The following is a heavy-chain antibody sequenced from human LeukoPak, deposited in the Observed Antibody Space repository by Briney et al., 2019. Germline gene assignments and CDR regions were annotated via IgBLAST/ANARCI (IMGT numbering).Heavy chain of an antibody. CDR3: VKSGGYYYLDA. D-gene: IGHD2-15*01. CDR1: GFIFYDFS. CDR2: VSWNSDII. Sequence: PGRSLRLSCAASGFIFYDFSMHWVRQAPGKGLEWASSVSWNSDIIDYADSVRGRFTISRDNDQNSLYLEMNSLRAEDTALYYCVKSGGYYYLDAWGKGTTVIVSS. J-gene: IGHJ6*03. V-gene: IGHV3-9*01.